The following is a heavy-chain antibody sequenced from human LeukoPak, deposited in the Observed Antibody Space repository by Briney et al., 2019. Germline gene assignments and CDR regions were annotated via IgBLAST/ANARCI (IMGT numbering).Heavy chain of an antibody. D-gene: IGHD5-18*01. Sequence: GGSLRLSCAASGFTFSHYSMNWVRQAPGKGLEWVAVISYDGSNKYYADSVKGRFTISRDNSKNTLYLQMNSLRAEDTAVYYCAKDFHTAPTPIWFDPWGQGTLVTVSS. CDR2: ISYDGSNK. CDR1: GFTFSHYS. V-gene: IGHV3-30*18. J-gene: IGHJ5*02. CDR3: AKDFHTAPTPIWFDP.